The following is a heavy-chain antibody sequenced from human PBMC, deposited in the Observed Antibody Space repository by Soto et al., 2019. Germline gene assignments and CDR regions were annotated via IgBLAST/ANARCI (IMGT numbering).Heavy chain of an antibody. CDR2: IYYSGST. J-gene: IGHJ5*02. Sequence: PSETLSLTCTVSGGSISSGDYYWSWIRQPPGKGLEWIGYIYYSGSTYYNPSLKSRVTISVDTSKNQLSLKLSSVTAADTAVYYCAGINYGFWSGYTPWGQGTLVTVSS. CDR1: GGSISSGDYY. D-gene: IGHD3-3*01. V-gene: IGHV4-30-4*01. CDR3: AGINYGFWSGYTP.